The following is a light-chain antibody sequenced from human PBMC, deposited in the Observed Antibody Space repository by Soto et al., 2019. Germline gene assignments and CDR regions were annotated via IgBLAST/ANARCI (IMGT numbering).Light chain of an antibody. CDR3: QKYNSAQIT. CDR2: AAS. Sequence: DIQMTQSPSSLSASVGDRVTITCRASQGISNYLAWYQQKPGKVPKLLIYAASTLQSGVPSRFSGSGSGTDFALSIRSLQPKDGAPYNCQKYNSAQITFGQRTRLQIK. CDR1: QGISNY. J-gene: IGKJ5*01. V-gene: IGKV1-27*01.